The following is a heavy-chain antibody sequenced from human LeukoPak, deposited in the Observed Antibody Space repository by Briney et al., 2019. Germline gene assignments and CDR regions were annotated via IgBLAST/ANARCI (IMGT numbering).Heavy chain of an antibody. CDR3: ASYCSSRCSPSGFDF. Sequence: GGSLRLSGAASGFAFSTYAMSWVRQAPGKGLEWVSAISSGGGYTYHADSVKGRFTISKDDSKNTLYLQMSSLRAEDTAVYYCASYCSSRCSPSGFDFWGRGTLVTVSS. CDR2: ISSGGGYT. D-gene: IGHD2-2*01. CDR1: GFAFSTYA. V-gene: IGHV3-23*01. J-gene: IGHJ4*02.